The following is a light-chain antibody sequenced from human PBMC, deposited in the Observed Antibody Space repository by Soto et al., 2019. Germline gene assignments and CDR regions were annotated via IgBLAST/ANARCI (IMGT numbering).Light chain of an antibody. CDR2: AAS. J-gene: IGKJ1*01. CDR3: QQSYDMPWT. CDR1: QSISSY. Sequence: DIQMTQSPSSLSASVGDRVTITCRASQSISSYLNWYQQKPGKAPKVLIYAASSLQSGVPSRFSGIGSGTDFTLTISSLQPEDFAAYYCQQSYDMPWTFGQGTKVDIK. V-gene: IGKV1-39*01.